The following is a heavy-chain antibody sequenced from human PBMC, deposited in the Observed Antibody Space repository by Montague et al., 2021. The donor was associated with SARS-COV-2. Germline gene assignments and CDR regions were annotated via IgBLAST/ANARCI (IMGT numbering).Heavy chain of an antibody. J-gene: IGHJ6*02. CDR2: IYYSGST. CDR3: AIEVGAMVYYYGMDV. CDR1: GGSISSSSYY. D-gene: IGHD1-26*01. V-gene: IGHV4-39*01. Sequence: SETLSLTCTVSGGSISSSSYYWGWIRQPPGKGLEWIGSIYYSGSTYYNLSLKSRVTISVDTSKNQFSLKLSSVTAADTAVYYCAIEVGAMVYYYGMDVWGQGTTVTVSS.